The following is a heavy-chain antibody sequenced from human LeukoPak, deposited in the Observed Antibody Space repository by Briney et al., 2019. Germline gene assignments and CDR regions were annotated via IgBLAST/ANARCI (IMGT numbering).Heavy chain of an antibody. Sequence: AASVKVSCKASGYTFTGYYMHWVRQAPGQGLEWMGWINPNSGGTNYAQKFQGRVTMTRDTSISTAYMELSRLRSDDTAVYYCAREVGYNPKAFDIWGQGTMVTVSS. CDR3: AREVGYNPKAFDI. CDR2: INPNSGGT. D-gene: IGHD5-24*01. V-gene: IGHV1-2*02. J-gene: IGHJ3*02. CDR1: GYTFTGYY.